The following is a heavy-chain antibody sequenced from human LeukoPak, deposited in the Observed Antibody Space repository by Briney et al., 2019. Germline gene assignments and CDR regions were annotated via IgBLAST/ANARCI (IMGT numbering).Heavy chain of an antibody. J-gene: IGHJ4*02. CDR3: ARSGSHDY. D-gene: IGHD1-26*01. Sequence: PGGSLRLSCAASGFTFSSYTLNWVRQAPGKGLEWVASFSGTRNYIYYADSVKGRFTISRDNAKNSLYLQMNSLRADDTAVYYCARSGSHDYWGQGTLVTVSS. V-gene: IGHV3-21*04. CDR1: GFTFSSYT. CDR2: FSGTRNYI.